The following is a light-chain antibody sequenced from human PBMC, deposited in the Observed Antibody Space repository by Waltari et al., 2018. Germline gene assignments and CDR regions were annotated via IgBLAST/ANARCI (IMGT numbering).Light chain of an antibody. CDR3: QQYNSYSWT. CDR2: KTA. V-gene: IGKV1-5*03. Sequence: DIQMTQSPSTLSASVGDRVTITCRASQSISSWLAWYQQKPGKAPKRLIYKTASLESGVPSRFSGSGSGTEFTLIINSLQPDDFATYYCQQYNSYSWTFGQGTKVEIK. J-gene: IGKJ1*01. CDR1: QSISSW.